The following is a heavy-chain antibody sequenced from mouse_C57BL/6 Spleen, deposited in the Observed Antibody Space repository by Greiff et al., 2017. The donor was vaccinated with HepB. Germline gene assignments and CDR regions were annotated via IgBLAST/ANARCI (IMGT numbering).Heavy chain of an antibody. CDR3: ARGDYGFAY. D-gene: IGHD2-4*01. CDR1: GFTFSDYG. V-gene: IGHV5-17*01. J-gene: IGHJ3*01. CDR2: ISSGSSTI. Sequence: VQLKESGGGLVKPGGSLKLSCAASGFTFSDYGMHWVRQAPEKGLEWVAYISSGSSTIYYADTVKGRFTISRDNAKNTLFLQMTSLRSEDTAMYYCARGDYGFAYWGQGTLVTVSA.